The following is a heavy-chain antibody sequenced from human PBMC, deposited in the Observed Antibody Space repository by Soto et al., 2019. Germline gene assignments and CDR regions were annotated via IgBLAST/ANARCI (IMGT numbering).Heavy chain of an antibody. CDR2: IWYDGSNK. J-gene: IGHJ4*02. D-gene: IGHD3-10*01. Sequence: PGGSLRLSCAASGFTFSSYGMHWVRQAPGKGLEWVAVIWYDGSNKYYADSVKGRFTIYRDNYKNTMYLQMNSLRAEDTAVYYCARYAGSYYNSGEYWGQGTLVTVSS. CDR1: GFTFSSYG. V-gene: IGHV3-33*01. CDR3: ARYAGSYYNSGEY.